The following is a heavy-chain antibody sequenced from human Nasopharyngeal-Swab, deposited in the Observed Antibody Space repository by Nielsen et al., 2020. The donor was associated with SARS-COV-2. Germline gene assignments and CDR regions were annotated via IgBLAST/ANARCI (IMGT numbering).Heavy chain of an antibody. D-gene: IGHD5-24*01. V-gene: IGHV3-9*01. Sequence: GGSLRLSCAASGFTFENYAMHWVRQPPGKGLEWVSGITWNSGNKGYAESVQGRFTISRDNAKNSLYLQMNSLRAEDTAVYYCARGWPDAPVPGTHSEFDYWGQGTLVTVSS. J-gene: IGHJ4*02. CDR1: GFTFENYA. CDR3: ARGWPDAPVPGTHSEFDY. CDR2: ITWNSGNK.